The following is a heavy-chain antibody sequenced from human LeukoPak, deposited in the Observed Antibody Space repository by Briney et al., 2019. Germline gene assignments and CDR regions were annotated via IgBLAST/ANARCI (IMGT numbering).Heavy chain of an antibody. D-gene: IGHD1-14*01. J-gene: IGHJ5*02. Sequence: SETLSLTCTVSGGSISSGGYYWSWIRQHPGKGLEWLGYIYYSGSTYYNPSLKSRVTISVDTSKNQFSLKLSSVTAADTAVYYCARDTEATGLFDPWGQGTLVTVSS. V-gene: IGHV4-31*03. CDR3: ARDTEATGLFDP. CDR2: IYYSGST. CDR1: GGSISSGGYY.